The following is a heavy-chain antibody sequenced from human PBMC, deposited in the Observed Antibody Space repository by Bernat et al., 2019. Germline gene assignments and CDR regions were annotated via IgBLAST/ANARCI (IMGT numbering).Heavy chain of an antibody. D-gene: IGHD3-10*01. CDR3: ARETYYYGSGRGWFDP. Sequence: QVQLVQSGAEVKKPGSSVKVSCKASGGTFSSYTISWVRQAPGQGLGWMGRSIPILGIANYAQKFPGRVPIPADKSTSTAYMELSSLRSEDTAVYYCARETYYYGSGRGWFDPWGQGTLVTVSS. J-gene: IGHJ5*02. CDR2: SIPILGIA. CDR1: GGTFSSYT. V-gene: IGHV1-69*08.